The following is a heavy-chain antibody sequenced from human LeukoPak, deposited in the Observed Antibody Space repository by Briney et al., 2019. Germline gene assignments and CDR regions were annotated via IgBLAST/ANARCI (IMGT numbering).Heavy chain of an antibody. Sequence: GGSLRLSCAASGLTFSSYAMGWVRQAPGKGLEWVSGISGSGGTTYYADSVKGRFAISRDNSKNTLYLQMNSLRAEDTAVYYCAKGEVPAGRGYYFDYWGQGTLVTASS. V-gene: IGHV3-23*01. J-gene: IGHJ4*02. CDR3: AKGEVPAGRGYYFDY. CDR1: GLTFSSYA. CDR2: ISGSGGTT. D-gene: IGHD2-2*01.